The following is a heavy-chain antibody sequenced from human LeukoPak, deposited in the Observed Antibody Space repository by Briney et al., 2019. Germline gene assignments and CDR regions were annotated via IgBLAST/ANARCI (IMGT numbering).Heavy chain of an antibody. V-gene: IGHV3-48*03. CDR1: GFVFRSFE. CDR2: ISSTGHTT. Sequence: GGSLRLSCAVSGFVFRSFEMNWVRQAPGKGLEWVAYISSTGHTTYHADSVKGRFTISRDNSKNSLFLQMNTLTVEDTAMYYCARALGSGWSRDAFDFWSQGTMVSVSS. CDR3: ARALGSGWSRDAFDF. D-gene: IGHD6-19*01. J-gene: IGHJ3*01.